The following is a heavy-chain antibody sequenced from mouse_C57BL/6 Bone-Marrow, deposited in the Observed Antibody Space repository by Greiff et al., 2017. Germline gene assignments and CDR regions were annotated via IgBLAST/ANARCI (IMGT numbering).Heavy chain of an antibody. J-gene: IGHJ1*03. CDR3: TGSLKLGPWYFDV. Sequence: EVQLQESGGGLVQPGGSMKLSCVASGFTFSNYWMNWVRQSPEKGLEWVAQIRLKSDNYATHYAESVKGRFTISRDDSKSSVYLQMNNLRAEDTGIYYCTGSLKLGPWYFDVWGTGTTVTVSS. CDR2: IRLKSDNYAT. D-gene: IGHD4-1*01. V-gene: IGHV6-3*01. CDR1: GFTFSNYW.